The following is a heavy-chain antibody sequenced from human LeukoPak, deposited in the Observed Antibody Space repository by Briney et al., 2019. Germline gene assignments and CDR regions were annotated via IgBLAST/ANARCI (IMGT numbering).Heavy chain of an antibody. D-gene: IGHD2-15*01. J-gene: IGHJ3*02. Sequence: ASVTVSCKASGYTFTGYYMHWVRQAPGQGLEWMGWINPNSGSTNYAQKFQGRVTMTRDTSISTAYMELSRLRSDDTAVYYCARGRYCSGGSCYCDIWGQGTMVTVSS. CDR3: ARGRYCSGGSCYCDI. V-gene: IGHV1-2*02. CDR2: INPNSGST. CDR1: GYTFTGYY.